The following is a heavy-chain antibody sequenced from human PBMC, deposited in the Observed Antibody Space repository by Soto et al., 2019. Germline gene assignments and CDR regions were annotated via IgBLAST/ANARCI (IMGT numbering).Heavy chain of an antibody. V-gene: IGHV1-8*01. D-gene: IGHD3-3*01. CDR2: MNPNSGNT. Sequence: ASVKVSCTASGYAFTSYDINWVRQATGQGLEWMGWMNPNSGNTGYAQKFQGRVTMTRNTSISTAYMELSSLRSEDTAVYYCARGRTITIFGVVTLGDAFDIWGQGTMVTVSS. CDR1: GYAFTSYD. J-gene: IGHJ3*02. CDR3: ARGRTITIFGVVTLGDAFDI.